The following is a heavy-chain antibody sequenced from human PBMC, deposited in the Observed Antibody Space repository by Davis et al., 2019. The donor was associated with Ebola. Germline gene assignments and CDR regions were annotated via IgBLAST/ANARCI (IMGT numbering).Heavy chain of an antibody. J-gene: IGHJ4*02. Sequence: GGSLRLSCAASGFTFSSFWMSWVRQAPGKGLEWVANIKQDGSEKYYVDSVKGRFTISRDNAKKSLYLQMNSLRAEDTALYYCAKEEAYCGGDCYGYFDSWGQGTLVTVSS. V-gene: IGHV3-7*03. CDR1: GFTFSSFW. D-gene: IGHD2-21*02. CDR3: AKEEAYCGGDCYGYFDS. CDR2: IKQDGSEK.